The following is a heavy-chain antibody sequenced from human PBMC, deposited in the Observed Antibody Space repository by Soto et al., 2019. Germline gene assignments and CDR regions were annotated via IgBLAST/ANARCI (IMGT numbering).Heavy chain of an antibody. CDR1: GGTFSSYA. CDR2: IIPIFGTA. Sequence: SVKVSCKASGGTFSSYAISWVRQAPGQGLEWMGGIIPIFGTANYAQKFQGRVTITADKSTSTAYMELSSLRSEDTAVYYCARDPLDLYYYDSSGYYPPQVNFDYWGQGTLVTVSS. CDR3: ARDPLDLYYYDSSGYYPPQVNFDY. J-gene: IGHJ4*02. D-gene: IGHD3-22*01. V-gene: IGHV1-69*06.